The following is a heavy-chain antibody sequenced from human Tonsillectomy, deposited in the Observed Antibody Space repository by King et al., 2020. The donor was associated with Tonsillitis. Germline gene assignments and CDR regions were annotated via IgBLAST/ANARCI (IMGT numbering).Heavy chain of an antibody. J-gene: IGHJ3*01. D-gene: IGHD3-16*01. CDR1: GFTFDDYT. CDR3: ASQRWGDALDF. V-gene: IGHV3-43*01. Sequence: VQLVESGGVVVQPGGSLRLSCAASGFTFDDYTIHWVRQAPGKGLEWVSLINWDGTSTYYADSMKGRFTISRDNSKNSLYLQMNSLRTEDTALYYCASQRWGDALDFWGQGTMVTVSS. CDR2: INWDGTST.